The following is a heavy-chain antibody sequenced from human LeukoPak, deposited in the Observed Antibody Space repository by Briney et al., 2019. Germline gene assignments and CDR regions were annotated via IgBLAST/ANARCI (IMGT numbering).Heavy chain of an antibody. CDR2: IYYSGST. CDR1: GGSISSSGYY. J-gene: IGHJ4*02. CDR3: ARVSYYDILTGYRSAFDY. Sequence: SETLSLTCTVSGGSISSSGYYWGWIRQPPGKGLEWIASIYYSGSTYYNPSLKSRVTISVDTSKNQLSLKLSSLTAADTAVYYCARVSYYDILTGYRSAFDYWGQGTLVTVSS. D-gene: IGHD3-9*01. V-gene: IGHV4-39*01.